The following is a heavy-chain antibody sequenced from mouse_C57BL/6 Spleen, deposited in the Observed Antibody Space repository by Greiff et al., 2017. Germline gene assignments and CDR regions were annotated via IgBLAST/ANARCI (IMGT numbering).Heavy chain of an antibody. V-gene: IGHV1-69*01. CDR2: IAPSDSYT. Sequence: QVQLQQPGAELVMPGASVKLSCKASGYTFTSYWMHWVKQRPGQGLEWIGEIAPSDSYTNYNQKFKGKSTLTVDKSSSTAYMQLSSLTSEDSAVYYCARWGTDWDYFDYWGQGTTLTVSS. J-gene: IGHJ2*01. D-gene: IGHD4-1*01. CDR1: GYTFTSYW. CDR3: ARWGTDWDYFDY.